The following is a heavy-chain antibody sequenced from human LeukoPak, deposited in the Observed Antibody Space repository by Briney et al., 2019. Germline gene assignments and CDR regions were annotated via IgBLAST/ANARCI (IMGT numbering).Heavy chain of an antibody. V-gene: IGHV3-74*01. Sequence: GGSLRLSCAASGFTFSVAWMHWFRHVPGKGLMWVSRITTDETTTYADSVRGRFSISRDNAKNTVYLQMNSLRVEDTAVYYCAKDWFATTDYWGQGILVTVSS. CDR1: GFTFSVAW. J-gene: IGHJ4*02. CDR3: AKDWFATTDY. D-gene: IGHD1/OR15-1a*01. CDR2: ITTDETT.